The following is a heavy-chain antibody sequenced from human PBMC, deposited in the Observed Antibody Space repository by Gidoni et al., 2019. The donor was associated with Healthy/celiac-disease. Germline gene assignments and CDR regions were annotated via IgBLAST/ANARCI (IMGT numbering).Heavy chain of an antibody. CDR3: ARGGYCSSTSCYAGPFRPPLDY. CDR2: INHSGST. CDR1: GGSFSGYY. D-gene: IGHD2-2*01. V-gene: IGHV4-34*01. J-gene: IGHJ4*02. Sequence: QVQLQQWGAGLLKPSETLSLTCAVYGGSFSGYYWRWIRQPPGKGLELIGEINHSGSTNYNPSLKSRVTISVDTSKNQFSLKLSSVTAAVTAVYYCARGGYCSSTSCYAGPFRPPLDYWGQGTLVTVSS.